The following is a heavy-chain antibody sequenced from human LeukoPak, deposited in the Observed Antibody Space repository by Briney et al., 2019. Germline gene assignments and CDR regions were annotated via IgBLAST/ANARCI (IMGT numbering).Heavy chain of an antibody. J-gene: IGHJ6*02. CDR3: AKVGSPGYYYYGMDV. CDR2: ISGSGGST. V-gene: IGHV3-23*01. Sequence: GGSLRLSCAASGFTFSSYAMSWVRQAPGGGLEWVSAISGSGGSTYYADSVKGRFTISRDNSKNTLYLQMNSLRAEDTAVYYCAKVGSPGYYYYGMDVWGQGTTVTVSS. CDR1: GFTFSSYA.